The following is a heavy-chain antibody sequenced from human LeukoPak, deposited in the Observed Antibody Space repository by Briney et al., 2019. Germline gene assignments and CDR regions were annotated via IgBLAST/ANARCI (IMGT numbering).Heavy chain of an antibody. Sequence: GGSLRLSCAASGFTFDGYAMHWVRQAPGKGLEWVSGISWNSGSIGYADSVKGRFTISRDNAKNSLYLQMNSLRAEDTALYYCAKAIAAAGPDAFDIWGQGTMVTVSS. CDR3: AKAIAAAGPDAFDI. CDR2: ISWNSGSI. D-gene: IGHD6-13*01. V-gene: IGHV3-9*01. CDR1: GFTFDGYA. J-gene: IGHJ3*02.